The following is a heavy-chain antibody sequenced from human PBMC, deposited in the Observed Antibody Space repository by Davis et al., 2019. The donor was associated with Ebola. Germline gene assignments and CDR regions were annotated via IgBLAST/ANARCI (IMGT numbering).Heavy chain of an antibody. D-gene: IGHD6-13*01. CDR2: ISSGSSTI. CDR3: AREKFTIAASALQH. Sequence: PGGSLRLSCAASGFTFSTYSMNWVRQAPGKGLEWVSYISSGSSTIYYADSVKGRFTISRDNSQNSLYLQMTSLRDDDTAVYYCAREKFTIAASALQHWGQGTLVTVSS. J-gene: IGHJ1*01. CDR1: GFTFSTYS. V-gene: IGHV3-48*02.